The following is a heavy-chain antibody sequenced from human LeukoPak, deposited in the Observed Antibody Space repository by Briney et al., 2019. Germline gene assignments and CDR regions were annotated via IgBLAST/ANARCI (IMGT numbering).Heavy chain of an antibody. CDR2: INHSGST. D-gene: IGHD1-26*01. CDR1: GGSFSGYY. J-gene: IGHJ4*02. Sequence: SETLSLTCAVYGGSFSGYYWSWIRQPPGKGLEWIGEINHSGSTNYNPSLKSRVTISVDTSKNQFSLKLSSVTAADTAVYYCARDRRQSGSSFDYWGQGTLVTVSS. CDR3: ARDRRQSGSSFDY. V-gene: IGHV4-34*01.